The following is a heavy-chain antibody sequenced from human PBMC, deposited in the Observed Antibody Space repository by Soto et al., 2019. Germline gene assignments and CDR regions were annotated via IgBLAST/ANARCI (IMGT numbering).Heavy chain of an antibody. CDR1: GLTFIIYG. Sequence: WVLHRLPRSASGLTFIIYGVRRVIKEPGKGLEYVSSISTNGGSTDYADSVKGRFTISRDNSKNTVYLQMSSLRVEDTAVYYCVKGEYYYHSSGYYPFDYWGQGTLVTVSS. CDR3: VKGEYYYHSSGYYPFDY. CDR2: ISTNGGST. V-gene: IGHV3-64D*06. J-gene: IGHJ4*02. D-gene: IGHD3-22*01.